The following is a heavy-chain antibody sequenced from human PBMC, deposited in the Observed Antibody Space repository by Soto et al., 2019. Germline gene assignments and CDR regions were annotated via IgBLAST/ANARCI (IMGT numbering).Heavy chain of an antibody. CDR3: ARGSSSGGYYYYYGMDV. Sequence: QVQLVQSGSELKKPGASVKVSCKASGYTFTSYAMNWVRQAPGQGLEWMGWINTNTGNPTYAQGFTGRFVFSLDTSVSTAYLQICSLKAEDTAVYYCARGSSSGGYYYYYGMDVWGQGTTVTVSS. CDR1: GYTFTSYA. J-gene: IGHJ6*02. CDR2: INTNTGNP. D-gene: IGHD6-19*01. V-gene: IGHV7-4-1*01.